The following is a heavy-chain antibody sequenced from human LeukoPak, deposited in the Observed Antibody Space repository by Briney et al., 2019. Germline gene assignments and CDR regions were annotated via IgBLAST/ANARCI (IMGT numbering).Heavy chain of an antibody. CDR2: INHGGST. J-gene: IGHJ6*03. V-gene: IGHV4-34*01. Sequence: SETLSLTCAVYGGSFSGYYWSWIRQPPEKGLEWIGEINHGGSTNYNPSPKSRVTISVDTSKNQFSLKMSSVTAADTAVYCCARGRTTVTTGGYYYYYMDVWGKGTTVTVSS. D-gene: IGHD4-11*01. CDR3: ARGRTTVTTGGYYYYYMDV. CDR1: GGSFSGYY.